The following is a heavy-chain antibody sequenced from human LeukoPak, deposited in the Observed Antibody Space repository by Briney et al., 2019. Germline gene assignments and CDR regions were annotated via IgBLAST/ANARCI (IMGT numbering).Heavy chain of an antibody. CDR1: GFTFSNHA. CDR3: AKDSTYSSSWYSRYFDY. V-gene: IGHV3-23*01. D-gene: IGHD6-13*01. CDR2: ITDSGGST. Sequence: GGSLRLSCAASGFTFSNHAMGWVRQARGKGLEWGSSITDSGGSTYYGDSVKGRFTISRDNSKNTLYLQMNSLRGEDTAVYYCAKDSTYSSSWYSRYFDYWGQGTLVTVSS. J-gene: IGHJ4*02.